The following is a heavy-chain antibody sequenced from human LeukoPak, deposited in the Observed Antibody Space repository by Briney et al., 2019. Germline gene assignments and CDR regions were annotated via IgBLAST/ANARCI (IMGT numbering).Heavy chain of an antibody. D-gene: IGHD6-6*01. CDR3: PREGGIAARLVGWFDP. CDR1: GYTFTSYG. Sequence: RASVKVSCKASGYTFTSYGISWVRQAPGQGLEWMGWISAYNGNTNYAQKLQGRVTMTTDTSTSTAYMELRSLRSDDTAVYYCPREGGIAARLVGWFDPWGQGTLVTVSS. V-gene: IGHV1-18*01. CDR2: ISAYNGNT. J-gene: IGHJ5*02.